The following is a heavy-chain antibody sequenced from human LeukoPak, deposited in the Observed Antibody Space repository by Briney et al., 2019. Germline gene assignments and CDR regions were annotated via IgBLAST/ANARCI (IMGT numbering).Heavy chain of an antibody. D-gene: IGHD6-19*01. CDR1: GFTFSSYA. CDR3: AKDLYSSGWYYFDY. Sequence: GGSLRLSCAASGFTFSSYAMSWVRQAPGKGLEWVSAISGSGGSTYSADSVKGRFTISRDNSKNTLYLQMNSLRAEDTAVYYCAKDLYSSGWYYFDYWGPGTLVTVSS. CDR2: ISGSGGST. J-gene: IGHJ4*02. V-gene: IGHV3-23*01.